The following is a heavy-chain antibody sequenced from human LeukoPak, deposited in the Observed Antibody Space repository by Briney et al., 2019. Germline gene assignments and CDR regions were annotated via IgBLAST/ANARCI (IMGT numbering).Heavy chain of an antibody. CDR3: ARLYYDSSGVDY. CDR1: GFTFSSYA. Sequence: GGSLRLSCAASGFTFSSYAMHWVRQAPGKGLEWVAVISCDGSNKYYADSVKGRFTISRDNSKNTLYLQMNSLRAEDTAVYYCARLYYDSSGVDYWGQGTLVTVSS. D-gene: IGHD3-22*01. CDR2: ISCDGSNK. J-gene: IGHJ4*02. V-gene: IGHV3-30-3*01.